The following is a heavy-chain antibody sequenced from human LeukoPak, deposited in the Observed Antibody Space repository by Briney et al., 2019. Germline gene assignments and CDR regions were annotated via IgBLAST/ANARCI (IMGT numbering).Heavy chain of an antibody. CDR2: ISAYNGNT. D-gene: IGHD6-6*01. J-gene: IGHJ3*02. Sequence: ASVKVSCKASGYTFTSYGISWVRQAPGQGLEWMGWISAYNGNTNYAQKLQGRVTMTTDTSTSTAYMELRSLRSDDTAVYYCAKGWQLVWVYAFDIWGQGTMVTVSS. CDR3: AKGWQLVWVYAFDI. V-gene: IGHV1-18*01. CDR1: GYTFTSYG.